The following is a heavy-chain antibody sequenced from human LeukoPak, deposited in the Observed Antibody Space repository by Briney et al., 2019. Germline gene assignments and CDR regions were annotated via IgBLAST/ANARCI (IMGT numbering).Heavy chain of an antibody. D-gene: IGHD5-12*01. V-gene: IGHV3-15*01. CDR2: IKSKSDGGTT. CDR1: GFTLSPFSNAW. CDR3: TQGVAKAYS. Sequence: GGSLRLSCSASGFTLSPFSNAWMSWVHQVQGKGLEWVGRIKSKSDGGTTDFAAPVKGRFTMSRDDSENTVSLQMNSLKIEYTSVYFCTQGVAKAYSWGQGTLVTVSS. J-gene: IGHJ4*02.